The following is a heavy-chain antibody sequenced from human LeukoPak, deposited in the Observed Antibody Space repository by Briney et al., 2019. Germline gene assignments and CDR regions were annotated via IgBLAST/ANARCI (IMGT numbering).Heavy chain of an antibody. CDR3: ARRTAAMVNDY. CDR2: INPNSGGT. CDR1: GYTFTGYY. Sequence: GASVKVSCKASGYTFTGYYMHWVRQAPGQGLEWMGWINPNSGGTNYAQDFHGRVTMTRDTSISTAYMELSRLRSDDTAVYYCARRTAAMVNDYWGQGTLVIVSS. D-gene: IGHD2-8*01. V-gene: IGHV1-2*02. J-gene: IGHJ4*02.